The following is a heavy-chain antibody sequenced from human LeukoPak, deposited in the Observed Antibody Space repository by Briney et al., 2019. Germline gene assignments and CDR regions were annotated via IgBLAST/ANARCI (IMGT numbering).Heavy chain of an antibody. CDR3: ARVTTPYYDFWSGYSRGYFDY. CDR1: GGSFSGYY. CDR2: INHSGST. V-gene: IGHV4-34*01. Sequence: PSETLSLTCAVYGGSFSGYYWGWIRQPPGKGLEWIGEINHSGSTNYNPSLKSRVTISVDTSKNQFSLKLSSVTAADTAVYYCARVTTPYYDFWSGYSRGYFDYWGQGTLVTVSS. D-gene: IGHD3-3*01. J-gene: IGHJ4*02.